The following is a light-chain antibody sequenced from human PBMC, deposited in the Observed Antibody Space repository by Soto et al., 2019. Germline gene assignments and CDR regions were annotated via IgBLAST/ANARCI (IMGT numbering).Light chain of an antibody. J-gene: IGLJ2*01. CDR3: QCYDSSLTVL. V-gene: IGLV1-40*01. CDR2: YNT. Sequence: QPVLTQPPSVSGAPGQRVTISCTGSGSTFGAGSDVHWYQQVPGTAPKLLISYNTNRPSGVPDRFSGSKSGTSASLAISGLQAEDEADYYCQCYDSSLTVLFGGGTQLTVL. CDR1: GSTFGAGSD.